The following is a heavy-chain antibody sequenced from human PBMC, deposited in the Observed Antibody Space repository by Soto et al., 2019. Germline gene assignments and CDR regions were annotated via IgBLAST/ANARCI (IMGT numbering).Heavy chain of an antibody. CDR1: GDSMTRSVW. CDR2: VFHTGNT. D-gene: IGHD1-26*01. V-gene: IGHV4-4*02. J-gene: IGHJ4*02. Sequence: PSETLSLTCTVSGDSMTRSVWWTWVRQPPGKGLEWIGEVFHTGNTNYNPSLKSRITISVDTSKNQFSLKVTSVTAADTAVYYCATFDRWEVPFEHWGQGTQVTVSS. CDR3: ATFDRWEVPFEH.